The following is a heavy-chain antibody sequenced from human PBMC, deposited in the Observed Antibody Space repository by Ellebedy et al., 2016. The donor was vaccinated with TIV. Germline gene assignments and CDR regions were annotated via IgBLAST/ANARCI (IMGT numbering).Heavy chain of an antibody. CDR2: LTADGRST. Sequence: GESLKISXAASGFTFSSYGMHWVRQAPGKGLEWVSTLTADGRSTYFADSVKGRFTISRDNSKNTVYLQMNSLRSEDTAVYYCRPGHYSDAWGQGTLVTVSS. CDR3: RPGHYSDA. J-gene: IGHJ4*02. V-gene: IGHV3-23*01. CDR1: GFTFSSYG.